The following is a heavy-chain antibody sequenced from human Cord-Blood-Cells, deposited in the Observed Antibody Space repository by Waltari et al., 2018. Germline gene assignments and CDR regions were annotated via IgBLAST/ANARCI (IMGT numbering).Heavy chain of an antibody. CDR3: ARGGIAVAGFDY. J-gene: IGHJ4*02. CDR1: GGSFSGYY. V-gene: IGHV4-34*01. D-gene: IGHD6-19*01. Sequence: QVQLQQWGAGLLKPSETLSLTCAVYGGSFSGYYWIWIRQPPGKGLGWIGEINHSGSTNYNPSLKSRVTISVDTSKNQFSLKLSSVTAADTAVYYCARGGIAVAGFDYWGQGTLVTVSS. CDR2: INHSGST.